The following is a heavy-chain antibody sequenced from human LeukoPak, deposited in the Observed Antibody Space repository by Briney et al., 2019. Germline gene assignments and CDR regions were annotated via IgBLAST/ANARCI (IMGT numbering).Heavy chain of an antibody. CDR1: GFTFSSYS. D-gene: IGHD3-16*02. V-gene: IGHV3-21*01. Sequence: PGGSLRLSCAASGFTFSSYSMNWVRQAPGKGLEWVSSISSSSSYIYYADSVKGRFTISRDNAKNSLYLQMNSLRAEDTAVYYCESEPGRYYYDYVWGSYRAGGEFDYWGQGTLVTVSS. CDR2: ISSSSSYI. J-gene: IGHJ4*02. CDR3: ESEPGRYYYDYVWGSYRAGGEFDY.